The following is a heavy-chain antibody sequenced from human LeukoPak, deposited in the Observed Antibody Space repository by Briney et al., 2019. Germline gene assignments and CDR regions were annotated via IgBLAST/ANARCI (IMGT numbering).Heavy chain of an antibody. CDR3: ARRTDYGGNSFSAFDI. Sequence: PSETLSLTCTVSGDSISSYYWSWIRQPPGKGLEWIGYIYYSGSTNYNPSLKSRVTISVDTSKNQFSLKLSSVTAADTAVYYCARRTDYGGNSFSAFDIWGQGTMVTVSS. CDR2: IYYSGST. V-gene: IGHV4-59*08. CDR1: GDSISSYY. J-gene: IGHJ3*02. D-gene: IGHD4-23*01.